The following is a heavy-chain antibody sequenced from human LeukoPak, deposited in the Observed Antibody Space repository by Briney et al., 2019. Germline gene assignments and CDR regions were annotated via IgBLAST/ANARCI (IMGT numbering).Heavy chain of an antibody. D-gene: IGHD3-3*01. Sequence: ASVKVSCKASGYTFTSYYMHWVRQAPGQGLEWMGWINPNSGGTNYAQKFQGRVTMTRDTSISTAYMELSRLRSDDTAVYYCARTKDKTSESYYDFWSGYYGYFQHWGQGTLVTVSS. CDR1: GYTFTSYY. V-gene: IGHV1-2*02. CDR3: ARTKDKTSESYYDFWSGYYGYFQH. CDR2: INPNSGGT. J-gene: IGHJ1*01.